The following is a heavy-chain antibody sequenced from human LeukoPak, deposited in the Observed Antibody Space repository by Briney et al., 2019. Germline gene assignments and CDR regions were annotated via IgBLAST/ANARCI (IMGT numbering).Heavy chain of an antibody. CDR3: ARFGESIYFDY. Sequence: GGSLRLSCAASGFTFSSYAMHWVRQAPGKGLEWVAVISYDGSNKYYADSVKGRFTISRDNSKNTLYLQMNSLRAEDTAVYYCARFGESIYFDYWGQGTLVTVSS. CDR1: GFTFSSYA. D-gene: IGHD3-10*01. J-gene: IGHJ4*02. CDR2: ISYDGSNK. V-gene: IGHV3-30-3*02.